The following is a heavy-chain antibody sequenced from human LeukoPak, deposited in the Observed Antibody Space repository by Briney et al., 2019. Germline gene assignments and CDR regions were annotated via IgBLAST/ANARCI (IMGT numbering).Heavy chain of an antibody. CDR2: ISYDGSNK. CDR1: GFTLSSYA. D-gene: IGHD1-1*01. J-gene: IGHJ4*02. V-gene: IGHV3-30-3*01. CDR3: AREERAMYYFDY. Sequence: GGSLRLSCAASGFTLSSYAMHWVRQAPGPGLEWVAVISYDGSNKYYADSVKGRFTISRENSKNTLYLQMNSLRAEDTAVYCCAREERAMYYFDYWGQGTLVTVSS.